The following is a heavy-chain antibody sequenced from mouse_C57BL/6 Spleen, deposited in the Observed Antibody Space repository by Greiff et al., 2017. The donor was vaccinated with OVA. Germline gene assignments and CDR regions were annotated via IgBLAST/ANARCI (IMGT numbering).Heavy chain of an antibody. V-gene: IGHV1-15*01. CDR3: TRDYDGAWFAY. D-gene: IGHD2-4*01. Sequence: QVQLKESGAELVRPGASVTLSCKASGYTFTDYEMHWVKQTPVHGLEWIGAMDPETGGTAYNQKFKGKAILTADKSSSTAYMELRSLTSEDSAVYYCTRDYDGAWFAYWGQGTLVTVSA. CDR1: GYTFTDYE. J-gene: IGHJ3*01. CDR2: MDPETGGT.